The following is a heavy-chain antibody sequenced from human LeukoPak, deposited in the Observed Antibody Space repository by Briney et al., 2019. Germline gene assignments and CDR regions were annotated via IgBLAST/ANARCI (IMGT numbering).Heavy chain of an antibody. D-gene: IGHD2-15*01. CDR1: GFNFSNAW. V-gene: IGHV3-15*01. CDR3: TARGWLPDDY. J-gene: IGHJ4*02. CDR2: IKSLTDGGTT. Sequence: PGGSLRLSRAASGFNFSNAWMNWVRQAPGKGLEWIGRIKSLTDGGTTAYAAPVKGRFTISRDDSKNTLYLQMNSLKTEDTAVYYCTARGWLPDDYWGQGTLVTVSS.